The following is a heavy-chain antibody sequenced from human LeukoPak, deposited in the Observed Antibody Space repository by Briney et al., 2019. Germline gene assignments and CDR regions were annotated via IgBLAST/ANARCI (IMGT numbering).Heavy chain of an antibody. CDR1: GFTFSSYA. V-gene: IGHV3-30-3*01. Sequence: GGSLRLSCAASGFTFSSYAMHWVRQAPGKGLEWVAVISYDGSNKYYADSVKGRFTISRDNSKNTLYLQMNSLRAEDTAVYYCARVPKSYYFDYWGQGTLVTVPS. D-gene: IGHD3-16*02. CDR2: ISYDGSNK. CDR3: ARVPKSYYFDY. J-gene: IGHJ4*02.